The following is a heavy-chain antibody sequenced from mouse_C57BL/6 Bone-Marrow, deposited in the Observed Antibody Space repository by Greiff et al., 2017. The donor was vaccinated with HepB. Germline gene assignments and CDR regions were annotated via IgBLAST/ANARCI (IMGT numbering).Heavy chain of an antibody. D-gene: IGHD4-1*01. CDR2: INPYNGGT. J-gene: IGHJ4*01. V-gene: IGHV1-19*01. CDR3: ARSNWVLYYYAMDY. CDR1: GYTFTDYS. Sequence: EVQLQQSGPVLVKPGASVKMSCKASGYTFTDYSMNWVKQSHGKSLEWIGVINPYNGGTSYNQKFKGKATLTVDKSSSTAYMELNSLTSEDSAVYYCARSNWVLYYYAMDYWGQGTSVTVSS.